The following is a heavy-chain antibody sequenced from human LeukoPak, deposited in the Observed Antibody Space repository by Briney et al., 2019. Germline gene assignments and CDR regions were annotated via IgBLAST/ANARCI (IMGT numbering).Heavy chain of an antibody. CDR2: ISYGGSNK. D-gene: IGHD6-13*01. Sequence: GGSLRLSCAASGFTFSSYAMHWVRRAPGKGLEWVAVISYGGSNKYYADSVKGRFTISRDNSKNTLYLQMNSLRAEDTAVYYCARVTSSSWLDAFDIWGQGTMVTVSS. CDR1: GFTFSSYA. CDR3: ARVTSSSWLDAFDI. J-gene: IGHJ3*02. V-gene: IGHV3-30-3*01.